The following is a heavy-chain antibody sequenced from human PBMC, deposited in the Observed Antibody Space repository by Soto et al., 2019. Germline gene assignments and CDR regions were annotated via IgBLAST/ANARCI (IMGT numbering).Heavy chain of an antibody. V-gene: IGHV4-39*07. D-gene: IGHD3-9*01. Sequence: SETLSLTCTVSGASISTSSYYWGWIRQPPGKGLEWIGSIYYSGSTNYNPSLKSRVTISVDTSKNQFSLKLSSVTAADTAVYYCARDSGGYFDWLPSDGMDVWGQGTTVTVSS. CDR2: IYYSGST. CDR1: GASISTSSYY. J-gene: IGHJ6*02. CDR3: ARDSGGYFDWLPSDGMDV.